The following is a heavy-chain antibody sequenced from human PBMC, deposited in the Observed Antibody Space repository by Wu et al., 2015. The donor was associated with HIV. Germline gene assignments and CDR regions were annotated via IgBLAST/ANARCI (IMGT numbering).Heavy chain of an antibody. J-gene: IGHJ4*02. V-gene: IGHV1-2*02. CDR2: INPNRGGT. Sequence: QVHLVQFGGEVKKPGSSVKVTCKASGDGFTSYAVSWVRQAPGQGLEWMGGINPNRGGTKYAQKFQGRVTMTRDTAVSTAYMELNSLRSDDTAVYYCARLQSLSGFYSNADFWGQGTLVTVSS. CDR1: GDGFTSYA. CDR3: ARLQSLSGFYSNADF. D-gene: IGHD3-22*01.